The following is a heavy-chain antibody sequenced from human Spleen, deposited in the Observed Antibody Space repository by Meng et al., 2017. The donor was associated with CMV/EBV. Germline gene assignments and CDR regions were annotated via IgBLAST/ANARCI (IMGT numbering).Heavy chain of an antibody. CDR1: GYNFNGYD. V-gene: IGHV1-2*02. D-gene: IGHD4-11*01. CDR2: INTNSGGT. Sequence: GYNFNGYDRHWVRQARGQGLEGRRWINTNSGGTNNAQKFQGRVTMNRDTSISTDYMELSRLRADDTAVYYCARGLESCTVTTPPGYWGQGTLVTVSS. J-gene: IGHJ4*02. CDR3: ARGLESCTVTTPPGY.